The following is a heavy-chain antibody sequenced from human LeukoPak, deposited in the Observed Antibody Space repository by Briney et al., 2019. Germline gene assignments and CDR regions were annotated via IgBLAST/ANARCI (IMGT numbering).Heavy chain of an antibody. V-gene: IGHV4-4*07. CDR3: ARDVGARLPGY. D-gene: IGHD6-6*01. CDR2: IYTSGST. CDR1: GGSISSYY. J-gene: IGHJ4*02. Sequence: SETLSLTCVVSGGSISSYYWTWIRQPAGKGLEWIGRIYTSGSTNYNPSLKSRVSISVDMSKNQFSLKLSSVTAADTAVYYCARDVGARLPGYWGQGTLVTVSS.